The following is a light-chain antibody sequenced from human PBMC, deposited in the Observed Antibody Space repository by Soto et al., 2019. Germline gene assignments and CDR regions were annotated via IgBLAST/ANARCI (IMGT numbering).Light chain of an antibody. V-gene: IGKV1-5*03. CDR2: KAS. CDR1: QSISSW. CDR3: QPYNSYSRT. J-gene: IGKJ1*01. Sequence: DIQMTQSPSTLSASVGDRVTITCRASQSISSWLAWYQQKPGKAPKLLIYKASSVESGVPSRFGGTGSGTEFTLTVSSLQPDDFATYCCQPYNSYSRTFGQGTKVEIK.